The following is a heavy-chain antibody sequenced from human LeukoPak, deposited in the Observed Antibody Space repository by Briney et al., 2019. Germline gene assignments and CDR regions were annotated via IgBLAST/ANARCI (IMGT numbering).Heavy chain of an antibody. J-gene: IGHJ5*02. CDR2: IVDSERI. CDR3: ASGYGSGWFDA. CDR1: GASLSSGRYY. Sequence: SETLSLTCTVSGASLSSGRYYWSWIRQHPGKGLEWIAYIVDSERIYYNPSLKSRLILSLNTSENQFSLNLSSMTAADTAVYFCASGYGSGWFDAWGQGTLVAVSS. D-gene: IGHD5-18*01. V-gene: IGHV4-31*03.